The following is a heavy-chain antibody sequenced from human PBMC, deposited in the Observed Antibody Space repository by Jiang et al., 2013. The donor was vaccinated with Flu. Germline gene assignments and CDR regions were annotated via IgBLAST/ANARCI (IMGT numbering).Heavy chain of an antibody. CDR1: GFTFSTYA. Sequence: LESGGGLVQPGGSLRLSCAASGFTFSTYAMTWVRLAPGRGLEWVSAVSASGGTTYYADSVKGRFTISRDNSKSTLYLEMNRLRVEDTAVYYCAKLPREYCSSTSCPNWFDAWAREPWSPSPQ. V-gene: IGHV3-23*01. CDR2: VSASGGTT. D-gene: IGHD2-2*01. CDR3: AKLPREYCSSTSCPNWFDA. J-gene: IGHJ5*02.